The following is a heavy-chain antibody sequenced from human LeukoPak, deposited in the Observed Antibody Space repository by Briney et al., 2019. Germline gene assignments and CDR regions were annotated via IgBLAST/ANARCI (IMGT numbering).Heavy chain of an antibody. V-gene: IGHV4-34*01. CDR2: INHSGST. Sequence: SETLSLTCAVYGGSFSGYYWSWIRQPPGKGLEWIGEINHSGSTNYNPSLKSRVTISVDTSKNQFSLKLSSVTAADTAVYYCANSKTGYSSSWLRLEPFDYWGQGTLVTVSS. CDR3: ANSKTGYSSSWLRLEPFDY. CDR1: GGSFSGYY. J-gene: IGHJ4*02. D-gene: IGHD6-13*01.